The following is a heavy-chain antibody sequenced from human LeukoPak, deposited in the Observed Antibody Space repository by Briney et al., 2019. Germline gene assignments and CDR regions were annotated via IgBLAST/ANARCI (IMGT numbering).Heavy chain of an antibody. CDR3: ASPRDYYYDRTFDY. Sequence: SETLSLTCTVSGGSISSSSYYWGWVRQPPGKGLEWIGSISYTGTTYYNPSLKSRVTISVDTSKNQFSLNLTSVTAADTAIYYCASPRDYYYDRTFDYWGQGTLVTVSS. V-gene: IGHV4-39*01. CDR1: GGSISSSSYY. CDR2: ISYTGTT. J-gene: IGHJ4*02. D-gene: IGHD3-22*01.